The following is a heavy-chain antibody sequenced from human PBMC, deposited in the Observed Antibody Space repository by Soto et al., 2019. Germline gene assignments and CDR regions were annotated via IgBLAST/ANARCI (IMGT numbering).Heavy chain of an antibody. V-gene: IGHV4-4*07. J-gene: IGHJ4*02. Sequence: SETLSLTCTVSGGSINTFYWSWARQPAGKGLEWIGRIFSSGSTSFNPSLESRVAMSVDTSKNHFSLNLSSVTAADMAVYYCAREGSYSAYNFAHGIQLWSFDFWGQGALVTV. CDR3: AREGSYSAYNFAHGIQLWSFDF. D-gene: IGHD5-12*01. CDR2: IFSSGST. CDR1: GGSINTFY.